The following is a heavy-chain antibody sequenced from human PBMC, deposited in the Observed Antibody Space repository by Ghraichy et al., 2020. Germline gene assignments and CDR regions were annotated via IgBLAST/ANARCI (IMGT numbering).Heavy chain of an antibody. J-gene: IGHJ4*02. CDR1: GGSISSSGYY. CDR2: IYYSGNT. Sequence: SETLSLTCTVSGGSISSSGYYWGWIRQPPGKGLEWIGSIYYSGNTFYNPSLKSRVTISVDTSKNQFSLNLNSVTAADTAVYYCARRSRYSGTDNWGQGTLVTGSS. CDR3: ARRSRYSGTDN. V-gene: IGHV4-39*01. D-gene: IGHD1-26*01.